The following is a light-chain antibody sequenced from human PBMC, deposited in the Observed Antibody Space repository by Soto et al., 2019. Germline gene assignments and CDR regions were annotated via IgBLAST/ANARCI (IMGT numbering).Light chain of an antibody. V-gene: IGKV1-5*03. CDR1: QSINNW. CDR3: QQYDSDSST. CDR2: EAS. Sequence: DLQMTQSPSTLSASVGDRVTITCRASQSINNWLAWYQQNPGKAPKLLIYEASSLLSGVPSRFSGGGSGTEFTLTISSLQPDDFADYYCQQYDSDSSTFGQGTKLDI. J-gene: IGKJ2*01.